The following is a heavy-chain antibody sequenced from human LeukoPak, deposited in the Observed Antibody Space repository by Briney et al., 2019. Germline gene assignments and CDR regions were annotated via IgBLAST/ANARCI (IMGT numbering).Heavy chain of an antibody. CDR3: ARDRAAAMEYYYMDV. J-gene: IGHJ6*03. CDR2: IWYDGSNK. Sequence: PGRSLRLSCAASGFTFRSYGMHWVRQAPGEGLEWVAVIWYDGSNKNHADSVKGRFTISRDNSKNTLYLQMNSLRAEDTAVYYCARDRAAAMEYYYMDVWGKGTTVTVSS. CDR1: GFTFRSYG. D-gene: IGHD2-2*01. V-gene: IGHV3-33*01.